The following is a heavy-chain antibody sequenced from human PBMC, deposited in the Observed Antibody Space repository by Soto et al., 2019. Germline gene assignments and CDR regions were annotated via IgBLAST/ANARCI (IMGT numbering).Heavy chain of an antibody. V-gene: IGHV3-30-3*01. D-gene: IGHD3-22*01. CDR2: ISYDGSNK. CDR1: GFTFSSYA. CDR3: ARDHLGITMIVVANYFDY. J-gene: IGHJ4*02. Sequence: GGSLRLSCAASGFTFSSYAMHWVRQAPGKGLEWVAVISYDGSNKYYADSVKGRFTISRDNSKNTLYLQMNSLRAEDTAVYYCARDHLGITMIVVANYFDYWGQGTLVTVSS.